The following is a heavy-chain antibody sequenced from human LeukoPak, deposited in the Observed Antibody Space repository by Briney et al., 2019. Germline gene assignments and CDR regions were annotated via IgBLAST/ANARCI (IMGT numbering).Heavy chain of an antibody. V-gene: IGHV4-38-2*02. CDR3: ARVSLGADYYFDS. Sequence: PSETLSLTCTVSTYSISSGYYWGWIRPPPGKGLEWIGNIYHNGNTYYDPSLKSRVTISVDTSKNQFALKLGSVTAADTAVYYCARVSLGADYYFDSWGQGTLVTVSS. D-gene: IGHD1-26*01. CDR1: TYSISSGYY. J-gene: IGHJ4*02. CDR2: IYHNGNT.